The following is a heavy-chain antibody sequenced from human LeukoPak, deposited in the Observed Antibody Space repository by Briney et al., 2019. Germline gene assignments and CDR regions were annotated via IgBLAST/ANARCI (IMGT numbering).Heavy chain of an antibody. CDR3: ARHRAYAFDI. Sequence: PSETLSLTCTVSGYSISSGYNWGWIRQPPGKGLEWIGSIYHSGSTYYNPSLKSRVTISVDRSKNQFSLKLSSVTAADTAVYYCARHRAYAFDIWGQGTMVTVSS. V-gene: IGHV4-38-2*02. D-gene: IGHD1-14*01. J-gene: IGHJ3*02. CDR2: IYHSGST. CDR1: GYSISSGYN.